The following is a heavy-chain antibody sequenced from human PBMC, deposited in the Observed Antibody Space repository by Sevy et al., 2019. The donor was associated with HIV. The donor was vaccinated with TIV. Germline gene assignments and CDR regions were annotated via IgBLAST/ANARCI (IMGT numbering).Heavy chain of an antibody. CDR3: AKPTPYCNYEGAYYFDY. J-gene: IGHJ4*02. CDR1: GFTLSSYA. D-gene: IGHD4-4*01. CDR2: ISGSGGST. V-gene: IGHV3-23*01. Sequence: GGSLRLSCTASGFTLSSYAMSWVRQAPGKGLEWVSAISGSGGSTYYADSVKGRFTISRDNSKNTLYLQMNSLRAEDTAVYYCAKPTPYCNYEGAYYFDYWGQGTLVTVSS.